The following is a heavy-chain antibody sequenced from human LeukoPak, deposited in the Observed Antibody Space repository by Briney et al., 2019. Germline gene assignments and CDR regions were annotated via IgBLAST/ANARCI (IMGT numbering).Heavy chain of an antibody. D-gene: IGHD1-14*01. V-gene: IGHV4-61*05. Sequence: PSETLSLTCTVSGGSISSSSYYWGWIRQPPGKGLEWIGYIYYSGSTNYNPSLKSRVTISVDTSKNQFSLKLSSVTAADTAVYYCAGLIRPGWFDPWGQGTLVTVSS. CDR2: IYYSGST. CDR1: GGSISSSSYY. CDR3: AGLIRPGWFDP. J-gene: IGHJ5*02.